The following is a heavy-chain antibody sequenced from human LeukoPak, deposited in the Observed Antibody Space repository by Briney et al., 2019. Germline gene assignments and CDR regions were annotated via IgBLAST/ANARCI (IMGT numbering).Heavy chain of an antibody. CDR2: ISYNGGST. D-gene: IGHD3-3*01. CDR1: AFTFNNYA. Sequence: GGSLRLSCAASAFTFNNYAMTWVRQAPGEGLEWVPTISYNGGSTYYADSVKGRFTISRDNSKNTLYLQMDSLRAEDTAVYYCAKDRVRSSSRAYYFDYWGQGTLVTVSS. V-gene: IGHV3-23*01. J-gene: IGHJ4*02. CDR3: AKDRVRSSSRAYYFDY.